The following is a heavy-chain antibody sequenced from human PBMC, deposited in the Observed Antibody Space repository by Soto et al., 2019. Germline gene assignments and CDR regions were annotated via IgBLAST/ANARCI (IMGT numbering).Heavy chain of an antibody. Sequence: GGSLRLSCAASGFTFSSYAMHWVRQAPGKGLEWVAVISYDGSNKYYADSVKGRFTISRDNSKNTLYLQMNSLRAEDTAVYYCARLTEESSSWFVGLDYWGQGTLVTVSS. J-gene: IGHJ4*02. V-gene: IGHV3-30-3*01. CDR1: GFTFSSYA. CDR3: ARLTEESSSWFVGLDY. CDR2: ISYDGSNK. D-gene: IGHD6-13*01.